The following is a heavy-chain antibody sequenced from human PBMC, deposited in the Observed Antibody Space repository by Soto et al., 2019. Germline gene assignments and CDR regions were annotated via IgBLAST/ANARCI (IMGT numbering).Heavy chain of an antibody. J-gene: IGHJ6*02. CDR1: GFTFSSYA. CDR3: AKPTPYYVDYYYGMDV. D-gene: IGHD1-26*01. CDR2: ISGSGGST. Sequence: PGGSLRLSCAASGFTFSSYAMSWVRQAPGKGLEWVSAISGSGGSTYYADSVKGRFTISRDNSKNTLYLQMNSLRAEDTAVYYCAKPTPYYVDYYYGMDVWGQGTTVTVSS. V-gene: IGHV3-23*01.